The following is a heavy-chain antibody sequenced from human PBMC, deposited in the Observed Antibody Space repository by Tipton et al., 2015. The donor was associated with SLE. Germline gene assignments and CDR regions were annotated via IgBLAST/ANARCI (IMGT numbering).Heavy chain of an antibody. J-gene: IGHJ3*02. CDR2: IYYSGST. V-gene: IGHV4-59*01. Sequence: TLSLTCTVSGGSFSSYYWSWIRQPPGRGLEWIGCIYYSGSTNYNPSLKSRVTISVDTSKNQFSLKLSSVTAADTAVYYCARAEGSWDAFDIWGQGTMVTVSS. CDR3: ARAEGSWDAFDI. CDR1: GGSFSSYY. D-gene: IGHD2-15*01.